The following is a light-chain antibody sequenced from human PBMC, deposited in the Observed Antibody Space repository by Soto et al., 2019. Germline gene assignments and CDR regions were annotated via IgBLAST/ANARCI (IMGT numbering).Light chain of an antibody. CDR3: SSYAGSDNPYV. CDR2: EVT. V-gene: IGLV2-8*01. Sequence: QSVLTQPPSASGSPGQSVTISCTGTSGDVGGYDYVSWYQQHPGKAPTLMIYEVTKRPLGVPDRFSGSKSGNTASLPVSGLQAEDEADYYCSSYAGSDNPYVFGTGTKVTVL. J-gene: IGLJ1*01. CDR1: SGDVGGYDY.